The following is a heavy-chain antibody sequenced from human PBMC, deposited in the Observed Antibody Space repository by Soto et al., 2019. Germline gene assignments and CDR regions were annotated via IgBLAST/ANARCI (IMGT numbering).Heavy chain of an antibody. CDR3: ASAVVVITTEANDAFDI. D-gene: IGHD3-22*01. CDR1: GFTFTSSA. CDR2: IVVGSGNT. J-gene: IGHJ3*02. V-gene: IGHV1-58*01. Sequence: QMQLVQSGPEVKKPGTSVKVSCKASGFTFTSSAVQWVRQARGQRLEWIGWIVVGSGNTNYAQKFQERVTITRDMSTSTAYMELSSLRSEDTAVYYCASAVVVITTEANDAFDIWGQGTMVTVSS.